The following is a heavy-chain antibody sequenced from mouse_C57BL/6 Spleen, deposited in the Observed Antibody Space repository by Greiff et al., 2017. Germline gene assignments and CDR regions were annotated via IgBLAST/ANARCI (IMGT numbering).Heavy chain of an antibody. CDR2: IHPNSGST. CDR1: GYTFTSYW. Sequence: VQLQQPGAELVKPGASVKLSCKASGYTFTSYWMHWVKQRPGQGLEWIGMIHPNSGSTNYNEKFKSKATLTVDKSSSTAYMQLSSLSSEDSAVYYCALITTVAYYAMDYWGQGTSVTVSS. V-gene: IGHV1-64*01. CDR3: ALITTVAYYAMDY. J-gene: IGHJ4*01. D-gene: IGHD1-1*01.